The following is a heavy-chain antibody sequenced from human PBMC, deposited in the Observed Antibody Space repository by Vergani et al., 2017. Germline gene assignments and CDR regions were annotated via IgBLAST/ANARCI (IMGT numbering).Heavy chain of an antibody. CDR1: GGTFSSNT. V-gene: IGHV1-69*08. CDR2: IIPILGIA. Sequence: QVQLVQSGAEVKKPGSSVKVSCKASGGTFSSNTISWVRQAPGQGLEWMGRIIPILGIANYAQQFQGRVTITADKSTSTAYMEMRSLRSEDTAVYYCARDGGSYHHDAFEMWGQGRMVSDSS. J-gene: IGHJ3*02. CDR3: ARDGGSYHHDAFEM. D-gene: IGHD1-26*01.